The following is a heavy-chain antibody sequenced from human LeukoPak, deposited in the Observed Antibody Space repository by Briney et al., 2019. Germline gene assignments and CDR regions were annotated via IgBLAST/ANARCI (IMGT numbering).Heavy chain of an antibody. Sequence: PGGSLRLSCAASGFTLSSYEMNWVRLAPGKGLEWISYISRTGNSIYYADSVKGRFTISRDSAKNSLYLQMNSLRAEDTAVYYCARGPYSSNWYVDYWGLGTLVTVAS. CDR2: ISRTGNSI. CDR1: GFTLSSYE. D-gene: IGHD6-13*01. CDR3: ARGPYSSNWYVDY. J-gene: IGHJ4*02. V-gene: IGHV3-48*03.